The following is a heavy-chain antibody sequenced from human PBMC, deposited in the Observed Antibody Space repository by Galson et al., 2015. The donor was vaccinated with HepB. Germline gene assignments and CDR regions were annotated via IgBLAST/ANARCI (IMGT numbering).Heavy chain of an antibody. CDR2: IEGTGRT. Sequence: SLGLSWPAPGFTVNSNNMSGVPLPPGGGLEGASAIEGTGRTDNADSVAGRFTIPRDNSKNTLYLQMNSLRAEDTAVYYCAIGIEMVTIADYWGLGTLVTVSS. V-gene: IGHV3-53*01. D-gene: IGHD5-24*01. CDR3: AIGIEMVTIADY. CDR1: GFTVNSNN. J-gene: IGHJ4*02.